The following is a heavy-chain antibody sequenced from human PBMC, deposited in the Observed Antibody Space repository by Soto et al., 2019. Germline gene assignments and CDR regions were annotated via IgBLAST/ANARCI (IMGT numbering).Heavy chain of an antibody. D-gene: IGHD3-3*01. CDR1: GGTSSSYA. CDR2: IVPIFGTA. V-gene: IGHV1-69*13. CDR3: SYYVFWSGYHVPPDYYYYGMDV. Sequence: SVKVSCKASGGTSSSYAISCVRQTPGQGLEGMGGIVPIFGTASYAQKFQGRVTITADESTSTAYMELSSLRSEDTAVYYCSYYVFWSGYHVPPDYYYYGMDVWGQGTTVTVSS. J-gene: IGHJ6*02.